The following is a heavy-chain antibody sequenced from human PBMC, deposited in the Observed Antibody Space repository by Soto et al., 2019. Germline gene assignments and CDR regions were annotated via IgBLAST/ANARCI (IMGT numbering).Heavy chain of an antibody. J-gene: IGHJ4*02. CDR3: SRTGTYYDILTGYHYYFDY. D-gene: IGHD3-9*01. V-gene: IGHV2-5*02. Sequence: SGPTLVNPTQTLTLTCTFSGFSLSTSGVGVGWIRQPPGKALEWLALIYWDDDKRYSPSLKSRLTITKDTSKNQVVLTMTNMDPVDTATYYCSRTGTYYDILTGYHYYFDYWGQGTRVTVSS. CDR1: GFSLSTSGVG. CDR2: IYWDDDK.